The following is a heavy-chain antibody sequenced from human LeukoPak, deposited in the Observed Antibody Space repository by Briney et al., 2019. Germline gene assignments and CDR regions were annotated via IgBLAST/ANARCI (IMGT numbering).Heavy chain of an antibody. CDR3: AKGYTFHGVAHDSGYFDY. CDR2: ITWDGGNL. D-gene: IGHD3-3*01. CDR1: GFTFADYT. J-gene: IGHJ4*02. V-gene: IGHV3-9*03. Sequence: PGRSLRLSCITSGFTFADYTMHWVRQFPGKGLEWLSGITWDGGNLAYADSVKGRFTISRDNAKNSLYLQMNSLRNEDMAFYFCAKGYTFHGVAHDSGYFDYWGQGTLVTVSS.